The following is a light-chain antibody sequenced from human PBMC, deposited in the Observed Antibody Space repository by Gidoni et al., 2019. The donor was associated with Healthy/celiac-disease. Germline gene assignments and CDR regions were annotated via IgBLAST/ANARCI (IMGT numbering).Light chain of an antibody. J-gene: IGKJ4*01. V-gene: IGKV3-20*01. CDR2: GAS. CDR1: QSVSSSY. Sequence: EIVLTQSPGTLSLSPGERATLSCRASQSVSSSYLAWYQQKPGQAPRLLLYGASSRATGIPDMFSGSVSVTDFTLTISRLEPEDFAVYYCQQYCSSCTFGGGTKVEIK. CDR3: QQYCSSCT.